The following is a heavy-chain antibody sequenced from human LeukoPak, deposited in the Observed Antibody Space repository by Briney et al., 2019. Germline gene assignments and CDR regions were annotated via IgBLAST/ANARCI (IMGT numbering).Heavy chain of an antibody. CDR1: GFTLSSHA. V-gene: IGHV3-30-3*01. CDR3: AKDWGQRGVGASLGH. CDR2: ISFDGSNK. D-gene: IGHD1-26*01. Sequence: GGSLRLSCAASGFTLSSHAMVWVRQAPGKGLEWVSFISFDGSNKVHADSVMGRFTISRDNSKNTVDLQINSLRHEDTAVYYCAKDWGQRGVGASLGHWGQGTLVIVSS. J-gene: IGHJ4*02.